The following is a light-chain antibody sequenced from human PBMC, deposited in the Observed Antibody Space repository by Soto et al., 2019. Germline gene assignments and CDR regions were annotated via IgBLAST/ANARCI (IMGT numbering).Light chain of an antibody. CDR2: ENN. J-gene: IGLJ3*02. V-gene: IGLV1-51*02. CDR1: SSNIGNNY. Sequence: QSVLTQPPSVSAAPGQKVTISCSGTSSNIGNNYVSWYQQFPVAAPKLLIYENNKRPSGSPDRFSGAKSGTSATLGITGLQTGDEADDYCGTWHSSLSTWVFGGGTKVTVL. CDR3: GTWHSSLSTWV.